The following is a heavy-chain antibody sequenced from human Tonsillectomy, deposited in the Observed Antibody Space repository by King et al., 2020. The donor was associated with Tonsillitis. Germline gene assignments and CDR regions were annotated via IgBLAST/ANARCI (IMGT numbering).Heavy chain of an antibody. Sequence: VQLGESGGGVVQPGRSLRLSCAASGFTFSSYAMHWVRQAPGKGLEWVAVISYDGSNKYYADSVKGRFTISRDNSKNTLYLQMNSLRAEDTAVYYCARDLGNTAMVFYYYYYGMDVWGQGTTVTVSS. V-gene: IGHV3-30-3*01. J-gene: IGHJ6*02. CDR3: ARDLGNTAMVFYYYYYGMDV. CDR2: ISYDGSNK. CDR1: GFTFSSYA. D-gene: IGHD5-18*01.